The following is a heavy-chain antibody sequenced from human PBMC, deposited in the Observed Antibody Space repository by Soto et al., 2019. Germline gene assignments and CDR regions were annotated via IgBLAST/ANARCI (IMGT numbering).Heavy chain of an antibody. CDR3: ARTVVTTLNWFDP. Sequence: SETLSLTCTVSGGSISSSSYYWGWIRQPPGKGLEWIGSIYYSGSTYYNPSLKSRVTISVDTSKNQFSLKLSSVTAADTAVYYCARTVVTTLNWFDPWGQGTLVNVSS. V-gene: IGHV4-39*01. J-gene: IGHJ5*02. CDR2: IYYSGST. CDR1: GGSISSSSYY. D-gene: IGHD4-4*01.